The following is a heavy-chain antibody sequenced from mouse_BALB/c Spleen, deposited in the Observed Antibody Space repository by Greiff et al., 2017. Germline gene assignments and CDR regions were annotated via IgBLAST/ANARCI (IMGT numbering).Heavy chain of an antibody. J-gene: IGHJ2*01. CDR2: INSNGGST. Sequence: EVQLVESGGGLVKLGGSLKLSCAASGFTFSSYYMSWVRQTPEKRLELVAAINSNGGSTYYPDTVKGRFTISRDNAKNTLYLQMSSLKSEDTALYYCARHDGYYYFDYWGQGTTLTVSS. D-gene: IGHD2-3*01. CDR3: ARHDGYYYFDY. V-gene: IGHV5-6-2*01. CDR1: GFTFSSYY.